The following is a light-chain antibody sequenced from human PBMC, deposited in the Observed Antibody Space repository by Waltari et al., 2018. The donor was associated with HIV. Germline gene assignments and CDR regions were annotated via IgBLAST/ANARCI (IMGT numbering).Light chain of an antibody. CDR2: GDN. Sequence: QSILTQLPSVSGAPGQRVTISCTGSSSNIGAGFDVQWYQPLPGTAPKLLIYGDNSRPSGVPDRFFGSKSGSSASLAITGLQAEDEADYYCQSYDSSLSGSLVFGGGTKLTVL. CDR3: QSYDSSLSGSLV. V-gene: IGLV1-40*01. J-gene: IGLJ2*01. CDR1: SSNIGAGFD.